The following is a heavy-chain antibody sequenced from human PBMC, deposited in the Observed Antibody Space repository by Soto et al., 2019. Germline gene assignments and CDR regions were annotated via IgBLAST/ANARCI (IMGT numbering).Heavy chain of an antibody. Sequence: GGSLRLCCAASGFTFSSYAMSWVRQAPGKGLEWVSAISGSGGSTYYADSVKGRFTISRDNSKNTLYLQMNSLRAEDTAVYYCAKDHTMVRGFTHYRGQGTLGTVST. CDR3: AKDHTMVRGFTHY. CDR1: GFTFSSYA. V-gene: IGHV3-23*01. D-gene: IGHD3-10*01. J-gene: IGHJ4*02. CDR2: ISGSGGST.